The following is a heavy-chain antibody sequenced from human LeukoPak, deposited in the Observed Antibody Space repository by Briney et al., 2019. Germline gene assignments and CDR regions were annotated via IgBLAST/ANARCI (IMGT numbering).Heavy chain of an antibody. J-gene: IGHJ3*02. D-gene: IGHD3-10*01. CDR3: AREAMVRGVIIRNAFDI. V-gene: IGHV3-21*01. CDR2: ISSSSSYI. CDR1: GFTFSSYS. Sequence: GGSLRLSCAASGFTFSSYSMNWVRQAPGKGLEWVSSISSSSSYIYYADSVKGRFTISRDNAKNSLYLQMNSLRAEDTAVYYCAREAMVRGVIIRNAFDIWGQGTMVTVSS.